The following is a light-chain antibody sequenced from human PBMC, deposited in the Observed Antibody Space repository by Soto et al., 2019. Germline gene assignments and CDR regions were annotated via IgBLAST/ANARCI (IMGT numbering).Light chain of an antibody. CDR2: GAS. V-gene: IGKV3-15*01. J-gene: IGKJ3*01. CDR3: QQYNNWPPMVT. CDR1: QSVSSN. Sequence: IVMTQSPATLSVSPGERATLSCRASQSVSSNLAWYQQKPGQAPRLLIYGASTRATGIPARFSGRGSGTEFTLTISSLQSEDFAVYYCQQYNNWPPMVTFGPGTKVDIK.